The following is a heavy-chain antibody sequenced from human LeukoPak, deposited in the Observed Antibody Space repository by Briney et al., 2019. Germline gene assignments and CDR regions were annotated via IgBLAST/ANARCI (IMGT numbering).Heavy chain of an antibody. Sequence: SETLSLTCAVYGGSFSGYYWSWIRQPPGKGLEWIGEINHSGSTNYNPSLKSRVTISVDTSKNQFSLKLSSVTAADTAVYYCARGAGYDFWSGGLSPRPAFDYWGQGTLVTVSS. V-gene: IGHV4-34*01. CDR2: INHSGST. CDR3: ARGAGYDFWSGGLSPRPAFDY. D-gene: IGHD3-3*01. CDR1: GGSFSGYY. J-gene: IGHJ4*02.